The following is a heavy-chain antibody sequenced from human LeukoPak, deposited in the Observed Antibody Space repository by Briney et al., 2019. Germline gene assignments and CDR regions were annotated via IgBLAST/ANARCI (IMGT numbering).Heavy chain of an antibody. D-gene: IGHD6-13*01. J-gene: IGHJ4*02. V-gene: IGHV3-73*01. Sequence: GGSLRLSCAASGFTFSGSAMHWVRQASGKGLEWVGRIRSKANSYATAYAASVKGRFTISRDDSKNTAYLQMNSLRAEDTAVYYCAKTHYSSSWYYYWGQGTLVTVSS. CDR2: IRSKANSYAT. CDR1: GFTFSGSA. CDR3: AKTHYSSSWYYY.